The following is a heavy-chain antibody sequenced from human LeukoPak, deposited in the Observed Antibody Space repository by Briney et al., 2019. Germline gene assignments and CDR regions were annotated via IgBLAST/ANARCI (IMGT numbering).Heavy chain of an antibody. CDR2: ISSSGSTI. CDR3: AREVRSAHYFDC. Sequence: GGSLRLSCAASGFTFSDYYMSWIGQAPGKGLEWVSYISSSGSTIYYADSVKGRFTISRDNAKNSLYLQMNSLRAEDTAVYYCAREVRSAHYFDCWGQGTLVTVSS. CDR1: GFTFSDYY. D-gene: IGHD3-3*01. V-gene: IGHV3-11*01. J-gene: IGHJ4*02.